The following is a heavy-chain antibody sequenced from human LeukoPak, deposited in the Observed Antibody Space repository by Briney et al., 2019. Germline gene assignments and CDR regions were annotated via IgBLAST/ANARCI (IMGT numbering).Heavy chain of an antibody. V-gene: IGHV3-23*01. D-gene: IGHD2-15*01. CDR2: KSGSGSA. CDR3: AKLASQGCCSSGASVIN. J-gene: IGHJ4*02. CDR1: GFTFSSYA. Sequence: GGSLRLSCAASGFTFSSYAMSWVRQAPGKGLEWVSAKSGSGSAYYADSVRGRFPISRDNSKNTLVLQMNSLRTDDTAVYYCAKLASQGCCSSGASVINWGQGTLVSVSS.